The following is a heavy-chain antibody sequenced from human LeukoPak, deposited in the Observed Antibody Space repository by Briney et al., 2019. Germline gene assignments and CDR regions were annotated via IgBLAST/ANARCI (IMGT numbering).Heavy chain of an antibody. Sequence: ASVKVSCKASGYTFTDYDIHWVRQAPGQGLQWMGRINPKSGGTHYAQKFEDRVTMTRDVFINTAYMELSRLRPDDTALYYCARNDNNYFGSGSYPPDYWDQGTLVIVSS. CDR3: ARNDNNYFGSGSYPPDY. CDR1: GYTFTDYD. D-gene: IGHD3-10*01. V-gene: IGHV1-2*06. CDR2: INPKSGGT. J-gene: IGHJ4*02.